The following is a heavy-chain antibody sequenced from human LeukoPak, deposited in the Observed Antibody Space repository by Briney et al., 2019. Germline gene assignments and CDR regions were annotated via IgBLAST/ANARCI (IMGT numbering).Heavy chain of an antibody. Sequence: SETLSLTCAVSGGSISGWYWSWIRQPPGKGLEWIGHIYDSGTTNYHPSLKRRVTMSVDSSKNQFSLKLTSVTAAATAVYYCARETTLTGYSGGLGFNYWGQGTLVTVSS. CDR2: IYDSGTT. CDR1: GGSISGWY. CDR3: ARETTLTGYSGGLGFNY. D-gene: IGHD6-19*01. V-gene: IGHV4-59*01. J-gene: IGHJ4*02.